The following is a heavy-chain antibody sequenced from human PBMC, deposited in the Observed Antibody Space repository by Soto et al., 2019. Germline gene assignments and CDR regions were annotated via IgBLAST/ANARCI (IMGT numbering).Heavy chain of an antibody. Sequence: QVQLVQSGAEEKKPGASVKVSCKASGYTFSSYAMHWVRQAPGQRLEWMGWINAGNGNTKYSQKFQGRVTITRDTSASTAYMELSSLGSHVTAVYYSARGGPPIDYWGQGTLVTVSS. D-gene: IGHD3-10*01. CDR2: INAGNGNT. CDR1: GYTFSSYA. CDR3: ARGGPPIDY. V-gene: IGHV1-3*05. J-gene: IGHJ4*02.